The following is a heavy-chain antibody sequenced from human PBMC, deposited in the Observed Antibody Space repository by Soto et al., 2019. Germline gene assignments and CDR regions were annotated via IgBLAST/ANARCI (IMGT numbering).Heavy chain of an antibody. CDR1: GFTFSDNW. CDR3: TRGGTRTTYWGLFDS. V-gene: IGHV3-74*01. CDR2: ISGDASST. D-gene: IGHD7-27*01. J-gene: IGHJ4*02. Sequence: EVKVVESGGGLVQPGGSLRLSCAASGFTFSDNWMHWVRQPPGKGPVWVSRISGDASSTSYADSVKGRFTISRDSAKNTVYLQMDSLRXXDTAVYYCTRGGTRTTYWGLFDSWGQGTLVT.